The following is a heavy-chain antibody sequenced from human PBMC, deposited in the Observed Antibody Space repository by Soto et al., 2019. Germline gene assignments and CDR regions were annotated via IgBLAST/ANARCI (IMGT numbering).Heavy chain of an antibody. Sequence: GASVKVSCKASGYTFTSYGISWVGQAPGQGLEWMGWISAYNGNTNYAQKLQGRVTMTTDTSTSTAYMELRSLRSDDTAVYYCARRGMTTVTTSWFDPWGQGTLVTVSS. D-gene: IGHD4-4*01. CDR1: GYTFTSYG. CDR3: ARRGMTTVTTSWFDP. CDR2: ISAYNGNT. V-gene: IGHV1-18*01. J-gene: IGHJ5*02.